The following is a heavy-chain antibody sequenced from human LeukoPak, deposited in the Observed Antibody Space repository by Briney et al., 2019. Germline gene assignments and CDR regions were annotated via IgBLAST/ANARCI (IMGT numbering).Heavy chain of an antibody. D-gene: IGHD3-22*01. CDR3: ARDSFSLWYDNSGYYSYT. CDR2: INPSGGST. CDR1: GGTFSSYA. V-gene: IGHV1-46*01. J-gene: IGHJ5*02. Sequence: GASVKVSCKASGGTFSSYAISWVRQAPGQGLEWMGIINPSGGSTSYAQKFQGRVTMTRDMSTSTLYMELSSLRSEDTAVYYCARDSFSLWYDNSGYYSYTWGQGTLVTVSS.